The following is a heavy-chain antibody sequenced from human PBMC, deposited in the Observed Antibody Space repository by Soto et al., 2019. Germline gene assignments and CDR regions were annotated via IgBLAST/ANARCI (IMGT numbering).Heavy chain of an antibody. V-gene: IGHV6-1*01. J-gene: IGHJ4*02. Sequence: AQTLSLTCAISGDSVSSNTAAWNWIRSSPSRGLEWLGRTYYRSNWRHDYAVSVKSRITVNPDTSKNHFSLQLNSVTPDDTAVYYCARGVAGSGFDLCCQGPLVTLSS. CDR1: GDSVSSNTAA. CDR2: TYYRSNWRH. CDR3: ARGVAGSGFDL. D-gene: IGHD6-19*01.